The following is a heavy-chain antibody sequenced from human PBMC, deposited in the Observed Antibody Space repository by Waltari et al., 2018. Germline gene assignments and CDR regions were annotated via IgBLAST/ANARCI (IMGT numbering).Heavy chain of an antibody. Sequence: QVQLVQSGPEVKHPGSSVKFSCRASGGTLSSYATSWVRQSPGHGLEWMGGIIPIFGTANYAQKFQGRVTITTDESTSTAYMELSSLRSEDTAVYYCARAKRDITMVRGVLGDYFDYWGQGTLVTVSS. CDR3: ARAKRDITMVRGVLGDYFDY. CDR1: GGTLSSYA. V-gene: IGHV1-69*05. D-gene: IGHD3-10*01. CDR2: IIPIFGTA. J-gene: IGHJ4*02.